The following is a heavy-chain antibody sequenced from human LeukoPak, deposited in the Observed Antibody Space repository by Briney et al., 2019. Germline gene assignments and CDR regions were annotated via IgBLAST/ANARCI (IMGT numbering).Heavy chain of an antibody. CDR1: GFTFSSYA. D-gene: IGHD1-14*01. CDR3: ARGGTWLNRNWFDP. J-gene: IGHJ5*02. V-gene: IGHV3-23*01. CDR2: ISGSGGST. Sequence: GGSLRLSCAASGFTFSSYAMSWVRQAPGKGLEWVSAISGSGGSTYYADSVKGRFTISRDNSKNTLYLQMNSLRAEDTAVYYCARGGTWLNRNWFDPWGQGTLVTVSS.